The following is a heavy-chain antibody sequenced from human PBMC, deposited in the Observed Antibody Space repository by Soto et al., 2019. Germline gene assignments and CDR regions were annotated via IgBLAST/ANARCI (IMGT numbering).Heavy chain of an antibody. V-gene: IGHV1-18*01. CDR1: GYTFTSYG. Sequence: QVQLVQSGAEVKKPGASVKVSCKASGYTFTSYGISWVRQAPGQGLEWMGWISAYNGNTNYAQKLQGRVTMTTDTSTSTDYMDVRSLRSDDTAAYYCARDRNDIVLVPAADWGQGTLVTVSS. J-gene: IGHJ4*02. CDR3: ARDRNDIVLVPAAD. CDR2: ISAYNGNT. D-gene: IGHD2-2*01.